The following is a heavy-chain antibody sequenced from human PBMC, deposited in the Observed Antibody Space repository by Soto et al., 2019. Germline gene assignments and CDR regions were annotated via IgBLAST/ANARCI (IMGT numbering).Heavy chain of an antibody. Sequence: SETLSLTCAVSGDSISSYYWSWIRQPAGKGLEWIGRIYTSGSTNYNPSLKSRVTMSLDTSKNQLSLKLTSVTAADTAVYYCARADYSSSFPFDYWGQGTLVTVSS. CDR3: ARADYSSSFPFDY. CDR1: GDSISSYY. V-gene: IGHV4-4*07. CDR2: IYTSGST. D-gene: IGHD6-13*01. J-gene: IGHJ4*02.